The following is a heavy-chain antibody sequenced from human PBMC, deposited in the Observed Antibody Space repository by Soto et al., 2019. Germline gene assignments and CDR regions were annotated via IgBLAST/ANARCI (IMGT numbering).Heavy chain of an antibody. Sequence: QVQLVQSGAEVKKPGASVRVSCKASGYTFTHYYIHWVRQAPGQGLEWKGIINPNGGITTYAQKFRAGFSMTRDTSTSTVYLELSSLRSEDSAVCYCATSVNSAMAFDYWGQGTLVTVSS. V-gene: IGHV1-46*01. J-gene: IGHJ4*02. D-gene: IGHD5-18*01. CDR3: ATSVNSAMAFDY. CDR2: INPNGGIT. CDR1: GYTFTHYY.